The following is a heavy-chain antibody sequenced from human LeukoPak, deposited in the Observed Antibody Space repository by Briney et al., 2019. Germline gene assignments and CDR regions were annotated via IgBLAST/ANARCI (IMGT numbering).Heavy chain of an antibody. CDR3: ARRHTYYYDSSGPGGFDP. CDR1: GGTFSSYA. CDR2: IIPIFGTA. V-gene: IGHV1-69*06. D-gene: IGHD3-22*01. J-gene: IGHJ5*02. Sequence: SVKVSCKASGGTFSSYAISWVRQTPGQGLEWMGRIIPIFGTANYAQKFQGRVTITADKSTSTAYMELSSLRSEDTAVYYCARRHTYYYDSSGPGGFDPWGQGTLVTVSS.